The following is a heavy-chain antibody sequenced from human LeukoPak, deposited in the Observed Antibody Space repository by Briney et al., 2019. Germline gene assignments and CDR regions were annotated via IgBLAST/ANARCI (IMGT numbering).Heavy chain of an antibody. D-gene: IGHD4-17*01. CDR1: GFTFSSYA. Sequence: GGSPKIFRAASGFTFSSYAMHWVRQAPGKGLEWVALMSYDGSNKFYADSVKGRFTISRDNSKSTLYLQTNSLKAEDTAVYYCARGGVTTMTLRDFWLDYWGRRT. V-gene: IGHV3-30-3*01. CDR2: MSYDGSNK. CDR3: ARGGVTTMTLRDFWLDY. J-gene: IGHJ4*01.